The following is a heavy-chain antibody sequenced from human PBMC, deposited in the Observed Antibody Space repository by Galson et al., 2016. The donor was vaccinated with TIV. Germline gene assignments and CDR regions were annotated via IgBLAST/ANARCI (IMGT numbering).Heavy chain of an antibody. V-gene: IGHV1-69*06. CDR3: ATKTGFSGFDPYGLDV. J-gene: IGHJ3*01. D-gene: IGHD5-12*01. CDR2: IIAVFGTT. CDR1: GGTFNA. Sequence: SVKVSCKASGGTFNAITWVRQAPGQGLEWMGRIIAVFGTTNYAHKFQGRVTLAADTSTTTAYMEVSSLTPDDTAVYYCATKTGFSGFDPYGLDVWGQGTEVTVSS.